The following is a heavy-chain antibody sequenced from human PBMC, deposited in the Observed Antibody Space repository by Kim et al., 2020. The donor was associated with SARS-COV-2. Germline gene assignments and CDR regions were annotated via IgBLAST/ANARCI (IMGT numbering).Heavy chain of an antibody. Sequence: GGSLRLSCVTSGFTFNIVWVSWVRQGPGKGPEWVGRIKKTTDEGTTDYAAAVKGRFVVSRDESKKTVYLQMNSLKTEDTGIYFCCTNGWSGSMPFDYWGQGTLVTVSS. J-gene: IGHJ4*02. CDR3: CTNGWSGSMPFDY. CDR2: IKKTTDEGTT. CDR1: GFTFNIVW. V-gene: IGHV3-15*01. D-gene: IGHD3-3*01.